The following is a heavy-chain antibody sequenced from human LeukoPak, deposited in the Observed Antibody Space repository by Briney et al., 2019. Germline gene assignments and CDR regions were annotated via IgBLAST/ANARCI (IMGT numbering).Heavy chain of an antibody. Sequence: GGSLRLSCAASGFTFSNFWMSWVRQVPGKGLEWVANIKQDGSEENYVDSVKGRFTISRDNAKNSLFLQMNSLRVEDRAVYYCARNKRGDYWGQGALVTVSS. D-gene: IGHD1/OR15-1a*01. J-gene: IGHJ4*02. CDR1: GFTFSNFW. CDR3: ARNKRGDY. CDR2: IKQDGSEE. V-gene: IGHV3-7*01.